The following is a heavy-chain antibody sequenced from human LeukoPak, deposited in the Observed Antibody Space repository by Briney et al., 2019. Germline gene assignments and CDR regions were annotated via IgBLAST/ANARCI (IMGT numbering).Heavy chain of an antibody. V-gene: IGHV1-46*01. J-gene: IGHJ4*02. CDR2: INPSDGKT. D-gene: IGHD5-18*01. CDR3: AREIGPRQLHLWGSAFDY. Sequence: ASVKVSCKASGYTFTNYYMHWVRQAPGQGLEWMGIINPSDGKTSYAQKFQGRVTMTRDTSTSTVYMELSSLRSEDTAVYYCAREIGPRQLHLWGSAFDYWGQGALVTVSS. CDR1: GYTFTNYY.